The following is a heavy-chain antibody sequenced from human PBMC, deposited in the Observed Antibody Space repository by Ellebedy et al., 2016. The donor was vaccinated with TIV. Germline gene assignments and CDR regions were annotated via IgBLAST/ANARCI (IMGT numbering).Heavy chain of an antibody. CDR2: SSVYNGNA. J-gene: IGHJ4*02. CDR1: GDTLSNYG. Sequence: AASVKVSCKAFGDTLSNYGISWVRQAPGQGLEWMGWSSVYNGNANYGRKFQGRVTMPTDTAMSTAYMDLRSLRSDDTAVYFCSRLSGYDNSALGLDYWGQGTLVTVSS. CDR3: SRLSGYDNSALGLDY. V-gene: IGHV1-18*04. D-gene: IGHD5-12*01.